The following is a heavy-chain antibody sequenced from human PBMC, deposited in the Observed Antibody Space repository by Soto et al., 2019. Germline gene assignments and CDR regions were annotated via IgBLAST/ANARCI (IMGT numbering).Heavy chain of an antibody. D-gene: IGHD3-10*01. V-gene: IGHV3-11*06. CDR2: ISGTSSHT. Sequence: QVQLVESGGGLVKAGGSLRLSCAASGFIFSDYYMTWIRQAPGKGLEWVSYISGTSSHTNYADSVTGRFTISGDNTRNSLFLQMNSLRAEDTAVYYCARTRSSYLQNDNWGPGTLVTVSS. CDR3: ARTRSSYLQNDN. J-gene: IGHJ4*02. CDR1: GFIFSDYY.